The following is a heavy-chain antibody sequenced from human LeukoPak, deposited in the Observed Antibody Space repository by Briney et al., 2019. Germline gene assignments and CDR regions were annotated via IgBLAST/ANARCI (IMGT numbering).Heavy chain of an antibody. CDR3: ARGGNYGSGTYTAFDY. CDR2: INPNSGDT. V-gene: IGHV1-2*02. CDR1: GYTFTGYY. J-gene: IGHJ4*02. D-gene: IGHD3-10*01. Sequence: ASVKVSCTASGYTFTGYYMHWVRQAPGQGLQWMGWINPNSGDTHFPQKFQGRVTMTTDTSITTAYMELSRLRSDDTAVYYCARGGNYGSGTYTAFDYWGQGALVTVSS.